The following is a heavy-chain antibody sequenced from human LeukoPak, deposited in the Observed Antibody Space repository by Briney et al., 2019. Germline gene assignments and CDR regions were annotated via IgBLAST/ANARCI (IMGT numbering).Heavy chain of an antibody. J-gene: IGHJ3*02. Sequence: GGSLRLSCAASGFTFSSYAVSWVRQAPGKGLEWVSGISGSGGSTYYADSVKGRFTISRDNSKNTLFLQMNSLRAEDTAVYYCARDPNGDYFGAFDIWGQGTMVTVSS. D-gene: IGHD4-17*01. CDR3: ARDPNGDYFGAFDI. CDR1: GFTFSSYA. V-gene: IGHV3-23*01. CDR2: ISGSGGST.